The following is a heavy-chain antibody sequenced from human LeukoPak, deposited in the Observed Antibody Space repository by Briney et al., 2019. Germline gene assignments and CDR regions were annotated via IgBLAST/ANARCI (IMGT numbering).Heavy chain of an antibody. CDR2: IYTSGST. CDR1: GGSISSYY. CDR3: ARDFFYDFWSGPHFDY. J-gene: IGHJ4*02. D-gene: IGHD3-3*01. Sequence: SETLSLTCTVSGGSISSYYWSWIRQPAGKGLEWIGRIYTSGSTNYNPSLKSRVTMSVDTSKNQFSLKLSSVTAADTAVYYCARDFFYDFWSGPHFDYWGQGTLVTVSS. V-gene: IGHV4-4*07.